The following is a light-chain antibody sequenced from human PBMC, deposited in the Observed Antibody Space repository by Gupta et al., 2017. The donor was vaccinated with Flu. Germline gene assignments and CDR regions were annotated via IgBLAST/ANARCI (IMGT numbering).Light chain of an antibody. CDR3: CSYGGSDV. Sequence: QSALTQPPSASGPPGQSVAISCTGTSSDIGGNNYVSWYQQHPGKRPKLVIYEVSKRPSGVPDRFSGSRSVNAAFLTVAGRQAEDEDDYYCCSYGGSDVFGTGTKVTVL. CDR2: EVS. J-gene: IGLJ1*01. CDR1: SSDIGGNNY. V-gene: IGLV2-8*01.